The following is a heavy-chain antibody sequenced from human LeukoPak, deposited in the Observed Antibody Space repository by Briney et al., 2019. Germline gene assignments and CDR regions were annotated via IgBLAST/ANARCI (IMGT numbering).Heavy chain of an antibody. CDR3: AIPAGWQLVLGY. CDR2: INHSGST. J-gene: IGHJ4*02. CDR1: GGSFSGYY. V-gene: IGHV4-34*01. Sequence: SETLSLTCAVYGGSFSGYYWSWIRQPPGKGLEWIGEINHSGSTNYNPSLKSRVTISVDTSKNQFSLKLSSVTAADTAVYYCAIPAGWQLVLGYWGQGTLVTVSS. D-gene: IGHD6-6*01.